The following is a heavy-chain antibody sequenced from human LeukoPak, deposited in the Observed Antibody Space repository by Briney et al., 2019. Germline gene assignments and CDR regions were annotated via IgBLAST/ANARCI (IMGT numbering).Heavy chain of an antibody. CDR3: ARTPSGSGDPHYGGWFDP. V-gene: IGHV4-59*01. CDR2: IYYSGST. CDR1: GGSISSYY. D-gene: IGHD3-10*01. J-gene: IGHJ5*02. Sequence: SETLSLTCTVSGGSISSYYWSWIRQPPGKGLVWIGYIYYSGSTNYNPSLKSRVTISVDTSKNQFSLKLSSVTAADTAVYYCARTPSGSGDPHYGGWFDPWGQGTLVTVSS.